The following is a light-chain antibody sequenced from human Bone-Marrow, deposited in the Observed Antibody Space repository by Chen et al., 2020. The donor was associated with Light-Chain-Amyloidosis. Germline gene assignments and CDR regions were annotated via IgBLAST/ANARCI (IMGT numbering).Light chain of an antibody. CDR2: GSS. CDR3: QQYGTSPLT. CDR1: QTISSNY. Sequence: EIVLTQSPGTLSLSPGEGANLSCRASQTISSNYFTWYQQKFGQAPRLLIYGSSSTATGIPDRFTGSGSGTDFTLTINRLEPEDFAMYYCQQYGTSPLTFGGGTKVEIK. V-gene: IGKV3-20*01. J-gene: IGKJ4*01.